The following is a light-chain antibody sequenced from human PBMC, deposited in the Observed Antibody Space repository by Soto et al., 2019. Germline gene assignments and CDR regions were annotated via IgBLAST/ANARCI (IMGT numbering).Light chain of an antibody. J-gene: IGLJ1*01. V-gene: IGLV2-14*01. Sequence: QSALTQPASVSGSPGQSITISCTGTSSDVGGYNYVSWYQQHPGKAPKLMIYNVSNRPSGVSNRFSGSKSGNTASLTIFGLQAEDEADYYCSSYTTSSTPWVFGTGTKATVL. CDR1: SSDVGGYNY. CDR2: NVS. CDR3: SSYTTSSTPWV.